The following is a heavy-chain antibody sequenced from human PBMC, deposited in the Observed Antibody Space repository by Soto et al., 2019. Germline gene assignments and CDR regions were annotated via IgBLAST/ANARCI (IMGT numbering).Heavy chain of an antibody. CDR3: ARDRAASSSWYQNNNWFDP. J-gene: IGHJ5*02. V-gene: IGHV4-61*01. CDR1: GGSVSSGSYY. Sequence: PSETLSLTCTVSGGSVSSGSYYWSWIRQPPGKGLEWIGYIYYSGSTNYNPSLKSRVTISVDTSKNQFSLKLGSVTAADTAVYYCARDRAASSSWYQNNNWFDPWGQGTLVTVSS. D-gene: IGHD6-13*01. CDR2: IYYSGST.